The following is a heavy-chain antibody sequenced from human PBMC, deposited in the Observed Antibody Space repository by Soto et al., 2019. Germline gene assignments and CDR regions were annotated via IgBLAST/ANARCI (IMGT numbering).Heavy chain of an antibody. V-gene: IGHV4-39*01. J-gene: IGHJ4*02. CDR3: ARSHYTYGLLIDY. D-gene: IGHD2-8*01. CDR1: GDSITTKGYY. CDR2: VYWTGST. Sequence: SETLSLTCSVSGDSITTKGYYWGWIRQPPGKGLQWIGNVYWTGSTFSHPSLTSRVFISVDTSKNEFSLRLTSVTAADTAVYYCARSHYTYGLLIDYWGPGTLVTVSS.